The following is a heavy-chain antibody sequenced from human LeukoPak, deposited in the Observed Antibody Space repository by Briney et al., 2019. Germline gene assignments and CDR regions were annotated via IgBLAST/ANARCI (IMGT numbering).Heavy chain of an antibody. J-gene: IGHJ6*03. CDR2: ISSSSSYI. Sequence: GGSLRLSCAASGFTFSSYSMNWVRQAPGKGLEWVSSISSSSSYIYYADSVKGRFTISRDNSKNTLYLQMNSLRAEDTAVYYCAKEDGYSGYDYYYYYMDVWGKGTTVTISS. D-gene: IGHD5-12*01. CDR3: AKEDGYSGYDYYYYYMDV. CDR1: GFTFSSYS. V-gene: IGHV3-21*01.